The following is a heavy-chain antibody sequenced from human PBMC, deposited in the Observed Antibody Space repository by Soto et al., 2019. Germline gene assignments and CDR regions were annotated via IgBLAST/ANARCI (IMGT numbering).Heavy chain of an antibody. CDR3: ARSVYNFWSGYLFDY. V-gene: IGHV1-18*01. D-gene: IGHD3-3*01. Sequence: QVQLVQSGAEVKKPGASVKVSCKASGYTFTSYGISWVRQAPVQGLEWMGWIRAYNGNTNYEQKLQGRVTITTDTSTSTANMELKSLRSDDTAVYYCARSVYNFWSGYLFDYWGQGTLVTVSS. J-gene: IGHJ4*02. CDR2: IRAYNGNT. CDR1: GYTFTSYG.